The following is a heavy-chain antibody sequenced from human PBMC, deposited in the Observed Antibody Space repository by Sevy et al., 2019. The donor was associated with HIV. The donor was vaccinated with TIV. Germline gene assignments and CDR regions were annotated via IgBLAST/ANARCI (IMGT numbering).Heavy chain of an antibody. V-gene: IGHV3-23*01. CDR3: AKASSGSYLDYYYYYMDV. CDR1: GFTFSSYA. Sequence: GGSLRLSCAASGFTFSSYAMSWVRQAPGKGLEWVSAISGSGGSTYYADTVKGRFTISRDNSKNTLYLQMNSLRAEDTAVYYCAKASSGSYLDYYYYYMDVWGKGTMVTVSS. D-gene: IGHD3-10*01. J-gene: IGHJ6*03. CDR2: ISGSGGST.